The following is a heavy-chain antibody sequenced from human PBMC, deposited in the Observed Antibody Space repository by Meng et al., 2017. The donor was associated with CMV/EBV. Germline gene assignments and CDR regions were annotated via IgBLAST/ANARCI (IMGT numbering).Heavy chain of an antibody. Sequence: GGSLRLSCAASGFTFSSYWMSWVRQAPGKGLEWVSSISSSSYIYYAGSVKGRFTISRDNAKNSLYLQMNSLRAEDTAVYYCASEPDYDFWSGYYPFDYWGQGTLVTVSS. J-gene: IGHJ4*02. CDR2: ISSSSYI. CDR1: GFTFSSYW. V-gene: IGHV3-21*01. D-gene: IGHD3-3*01. CDR3: ASEPDYDFWSGYYPFDY.